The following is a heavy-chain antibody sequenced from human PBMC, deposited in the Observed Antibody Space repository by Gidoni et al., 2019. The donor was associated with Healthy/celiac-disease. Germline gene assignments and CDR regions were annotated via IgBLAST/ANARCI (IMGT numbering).Heavy chain of an antibody. CDR2: IIPILGIA. CDR1: GGTFSSYA. CDR3: ATLPEGIAARRGDY. D-gene: IGHD6-6*01. J-gene: IGHJ4*02. V-gene: IGHV1-69*09. Sequence: QVQLVQSGAEVKTPGSSVKVSCKASGGTFSSYAISWVRQAPGQGLEWMGRIIPILGIANYAQKFQGRVTITADKSTSTAYMELSSLRSEDTAVYYCATLPEGIAARRGDYWGQGTLVTVSS.